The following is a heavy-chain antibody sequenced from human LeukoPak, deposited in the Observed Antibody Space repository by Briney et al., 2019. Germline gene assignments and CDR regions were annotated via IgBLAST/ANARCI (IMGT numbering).Heavy chain of an antibody. V-gene: IGHV1-69*01. CDR3: EGYCSSTSCYSPPTTHSY. D-gene: IGHD2-2*02. CDR2: IIPIFGSA. J-gene: IGHJ4*02. Sequence: SVKVSCKASGGTFSSYAISWVRQAPRQGLEWMGGIIPIFGSANYAQKFQGRVTITADESTSTAYMELSSLRSEDTAVYYCEGYCSSTSCYSPPTTHSYWGQGTLVTVSS. CDR1: GGTFSSYA.